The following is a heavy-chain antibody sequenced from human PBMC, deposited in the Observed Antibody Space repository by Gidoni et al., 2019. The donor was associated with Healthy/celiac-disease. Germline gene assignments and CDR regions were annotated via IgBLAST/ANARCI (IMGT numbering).Heavy chain of an antibody. CDR3: ARGDYDSSGYNYYYYYMDV. J-gene: IGHJ6*03. CDR2: IYSGGST. Sequence: EVQLVESGGGLVQPGGSLRLSCAASGFTVSSNYMSWVRQAPGKGLGWVSVIYSGGSTYYADSVKGRFTISRDNSKNTLYLQMNSLRAEDTAVYYCARGDYDSSGYNYYYYYMDVWGKGTTVTVSS. V-gene: IGHV3-66*01. D-gene: IGHD3-22*01. CDR1: GFTVSSNY.